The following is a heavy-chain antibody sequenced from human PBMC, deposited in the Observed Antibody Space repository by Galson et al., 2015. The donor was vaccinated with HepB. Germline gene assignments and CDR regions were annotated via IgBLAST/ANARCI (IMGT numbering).Heavy chain of an antibody. Sequence: SLRLSCAASGFTFSSYALHWVRQAPGKGLEGVAVISYDGSNKYYADSVKGRFTISRDNSKNTLYLQMNSLRAEDTAVYYCARAAVVITMIVVAPLDYWGQGTLVTVSS. CDR3: ARAAVVITMIVVAPLDY. CDR1: GFTFSSYA. V-gene: IGHV3-30-3*01. J-gene: IGHJ4*02. D-gene: IGHD3-22*01. CDR2: ISYDGSNK.